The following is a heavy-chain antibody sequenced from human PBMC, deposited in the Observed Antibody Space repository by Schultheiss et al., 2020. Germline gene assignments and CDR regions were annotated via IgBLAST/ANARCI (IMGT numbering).Heavy chain of an antibody. CDR3: ARDVGAQARDNWFDP. CDR2: ISGYNGNT. Sequence: ASVKVSCKASGYTFTSYGISWVRQAPGQGLEWMGWISGYNGNTNYAQKVQGRVTMTTDTSTSTAYMELRSLRSDDTAVYYCARDVGAQARDNWFDPWGQGTLVTVSS. D-gene: IGHD3-10*01. J-gene: IGHJ5*02. V-gene: IGHV1-18*01. CDR1: GYTFTSYG.